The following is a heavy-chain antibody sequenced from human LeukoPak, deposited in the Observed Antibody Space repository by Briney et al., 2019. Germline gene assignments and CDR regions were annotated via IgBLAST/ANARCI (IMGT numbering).Heavy chain of an antibody. V-gene: IGHV1-2*02. CDR1: GYTFTGYY. Sequence: WASVKVSCKASGYTFTGYYMHWVRQAPGQGLEWMGWINPNSGGTKYAQKLLGRVTVTRDTSISTAYMQLSRLRSDDTAVYYCARGEGVNYRYSGFGYFNAVDYWGQGTLVTVSS. CDR3: ARGEGVNYRYSGFGYFNAVDY. CDR2: INPNSGGT. J-gene: IGHJ4*02. D-gene: IGHD3-16*02.